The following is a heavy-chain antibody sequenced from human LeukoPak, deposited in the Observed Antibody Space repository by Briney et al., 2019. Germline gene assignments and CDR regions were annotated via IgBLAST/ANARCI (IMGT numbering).Heavy chain of an antibody. Sequence: SQILSLTCGISGDSVSSNSAAWNWIRQSPSRGLEWLGRTYYRSKWNTQYAVSVKSRISINPDTSKNQFSLQLNSVTPEDTAVYYCATGTLALWNGDVFDIWGQGTMVTVSS. CDR2: TYYRSKWNT. CDR1: GDSVSSNSAA. J-gene: IGHJ3*02. D-gene: IGHD1-1*01. V-gene: IGHV6-1*01. CDR3: ATGTLALWNGDVFDI.